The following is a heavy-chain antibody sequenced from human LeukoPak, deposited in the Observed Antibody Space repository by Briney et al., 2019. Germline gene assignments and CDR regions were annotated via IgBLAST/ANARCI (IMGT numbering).Heavy chain of an antibody. J-gene: IGHJ4*02. D-gene: IGHD4-23*01. Sequence: PGGSLRLSCAASGFTFSSYWMHWVRQAPGKGLVWVSRINSDGSSTIYADSVKGRFTISRDNAKNTLYLQMNSLRAEDTAVYYCARGRNGGNSPLDYWGRGTLVTVSS. CDR2: INSDGSST. CDR1: GFTFSSYW. V-gene: IGHV3-74*01. CDR3: ARGRNGGNSPLDY.